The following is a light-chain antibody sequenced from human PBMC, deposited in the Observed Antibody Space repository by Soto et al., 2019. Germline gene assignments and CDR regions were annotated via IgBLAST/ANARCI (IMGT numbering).Light chain of an antibody. V-gene: IGLV1-40*01. CDR3: QSYDSSLSGWV. J-gene: IGLJ3*02. Sequence: QSVLTQPPSVSGAPGQRVTISCTGSSSNIGAGYDVHWCQQLPGTTPKLLIYANSNRPSGVPDRFSVSKSGTSASLAITGLQAEDEADYYCQSYDSSLSGWVFGGGTKLTVL. CDR2: ANS. CDR1: SSNIGAGYD.